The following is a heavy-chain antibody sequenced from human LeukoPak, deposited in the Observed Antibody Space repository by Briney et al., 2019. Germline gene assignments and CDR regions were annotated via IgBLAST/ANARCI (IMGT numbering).Heavy chain of an antibody. V-gene: IGHV4-39*07. Sequence: SETLSLTCTVSGGSISSSSYYWGWIRQPPGKGLEWIGSIYYSGSTNYNPSLKSRVTISVDTSKNQFSLKLSSVTAADTAVYYCARETTSEVTYCSSTSCYWGWFDPWGQGTLVTVSS. CDR1: GGSISSSSYY. D-gene: IGHD2-2*01. J-gene: IGHJ5*02. CDR2: IYYSGST. CDR3: ARETTSEVTYCSSTSCYWGWFDP.